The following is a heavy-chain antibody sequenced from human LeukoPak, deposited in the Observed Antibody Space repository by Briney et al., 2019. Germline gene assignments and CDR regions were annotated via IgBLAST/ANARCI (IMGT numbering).Heavy chain of an antibody. J-gene: IGHJ5*02. CDR2: ITHSGIT. CDR3: ARGFSGVGAIA. CDR1: GRSLSGYC. D-gene: IGHD3-16*01. Sequence: SETLSLACAVYGRSLSGYCWSWVRQPPGKGLEWIEEITHSGITNYTPSLKSRDTISGDTSKRQCSLKQRSVTAADTALYHCARGFSGVGAIAWGERKLGTVSS. V-gene: IGHV4-34*01.